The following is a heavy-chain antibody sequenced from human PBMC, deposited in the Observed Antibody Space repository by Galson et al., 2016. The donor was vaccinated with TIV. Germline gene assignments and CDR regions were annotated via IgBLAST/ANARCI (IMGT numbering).Heavy chain of an antibody. Sequence: SVKVSCKASGYTFNNYPIYWVRQAPGQSLEWMGWINTGTTNTKYPQKFQGRVTITRDTSANTVYMGLNSLTPEDTAVYFCARDRTGTTWFDPWGQGTLVTVSS. D-gene: IGHD1-7*01. CDR3: ARDRTGTTWFDP. V-gene: IGHV1-3*04. CDR2: INTGTTNT. J-gene: IGHJ5*02. CDR1: GYTFNNYP.